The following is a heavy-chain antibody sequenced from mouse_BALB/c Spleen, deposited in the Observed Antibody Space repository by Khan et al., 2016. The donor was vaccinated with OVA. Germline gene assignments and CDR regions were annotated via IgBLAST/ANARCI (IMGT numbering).Heavy chain of an antibody. CDR2: ISSGSNTI. J-gene: IGHJ2*01. CDR3: ARTCYYYFDY. D-gene: IGHD2-12*01. CDR1: GFTFSGFG. V-gene: IGHV5-17*02. Sequence: EVELVESGGGLVQTGGSRKLSCAASGFTFSGFGMHWVRQAPETGLEWVAYISSGSNTIYYEDTVKGRFTISRDNPKTTLFLQMTSLRAEDTAMYYCARTCYYYFDYWGQGTTLTVSS.